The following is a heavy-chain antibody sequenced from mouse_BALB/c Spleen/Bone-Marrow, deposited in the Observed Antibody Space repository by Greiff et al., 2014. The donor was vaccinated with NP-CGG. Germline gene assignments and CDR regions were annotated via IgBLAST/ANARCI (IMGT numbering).Heavy chain of an antibody. Sequence: EVQLVESGGGLVKPGGSLKLSCAASGFTFSNYYMYWVRQTPEKRLEWVATISDGGSYTYYPDSVKGRFTISRDNANNNLYLQMSSLKSEDTAMYDCARDYYGSSYIGYGGQGTLVTVST. CDR2: ISDGGSYT. D-gene: IGHD1-1*01. J-gene: IGHJ3*01. CDR3: ARDYYGSSYIGY. CDR1: GFTFSNYY. V-gene: IGHV5-4*02.